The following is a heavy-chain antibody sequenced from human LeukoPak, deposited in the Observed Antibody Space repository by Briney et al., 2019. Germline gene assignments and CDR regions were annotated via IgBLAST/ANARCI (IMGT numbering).Heavy chain of an antibody. CDR1: GYNFTSYY. V-gene: IGHV1-46*01. D-gene: IGHD3-9*01. CDR2: INTSSGST. J-gene: IGHJ5*02. CDR3: ARECYGILTGYSGWFDP. Sequence: SVKLSFKAAGYNFTSYYIHWSRQAPGQGLEWMGIINTSSGSTSYAQKFQGRVTMARDTSTSTVYMELSSLRSEDTAVYYCARECYGILTGYSGWFDPWGQGTLVIVSS.